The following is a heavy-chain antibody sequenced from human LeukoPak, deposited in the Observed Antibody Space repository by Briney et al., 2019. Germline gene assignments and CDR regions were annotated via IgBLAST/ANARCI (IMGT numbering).Heavy chain of an antibody. D-gene: IGHD3-9*01. CDR1: GYTFTSYA. CDR2: INAGNGNT. J-gene: IGHJ4*02. Sequence: GASVKVSCKASGYTFTSYAMHWVRQAPGQRLEWMGWINAGNGNTKYPQKFQGRVTITRDTSASTAYMELSSLRSEDTAVYYCARAIRYYDILTGYSPYYFDYWGQGTLVTVSS. V-gene: IGHV1-3*01. CDR3: ARAIRYYDILTGYSPYYFDY.